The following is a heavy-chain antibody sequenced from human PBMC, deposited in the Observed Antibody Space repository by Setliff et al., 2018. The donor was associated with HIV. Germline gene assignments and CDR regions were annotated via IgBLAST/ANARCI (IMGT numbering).Heavy chain of an antibody. J-gene: IGHJ5*02. V-gene: IGHV4-4*07. D-gene: IGHD1-20*01. CDR3: ARDLPELTGRSFDP. CDR2: IYASGST. Sequence: SETLSLTCTVSGGSISGYYWSWIRQPAGKGLEWIGRIYASGSTNYNPSLKSRVTLSVDTSKNQFSLKLNSVTAADTAVYYCARDLPELTGRSFDPWGQGTLVTVSS. CDR1: GGSISGYY.